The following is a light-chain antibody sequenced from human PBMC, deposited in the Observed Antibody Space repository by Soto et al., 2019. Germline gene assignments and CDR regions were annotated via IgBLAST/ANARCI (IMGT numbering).Light chain of an antibody. V-gene: IGKV1-39*01. Sequence: DIQMTQSPSSLSASVGDRVTITCRASQSISSYLNWYQQKPGKAPKLLIYAASSLQSRVPSRFSGSGSGTDSTLTISSLQPEDFATYYCQQRYSTPPVTFGQGTRLEIK. CDR3: QQRYSTPPVT. J-gene: IGKJ5*01. CDR1: QSISSY. CDR2: AAS.